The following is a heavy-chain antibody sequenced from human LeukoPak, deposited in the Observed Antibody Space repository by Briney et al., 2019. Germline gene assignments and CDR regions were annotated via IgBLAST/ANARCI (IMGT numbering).Heavy chain of an antibody. V-gene: IGHV3-74*01. Sequence: GGSLRLSCTASGFTFNTYPMHWVRQAPGKGLVWVSRVYSDGSDSRHADSVKGRFTISRDNAKNTRYLQMNSLRVEDTAVYYCTRGANWAFDYWGQGTLVTVSS. D-gene: IGHD1-1*01. CDR3: TRGANWAFDY. CDR2: VYSDGSDS. CDR1: GFTFNTYP. J-gene: IGHJ4*02.